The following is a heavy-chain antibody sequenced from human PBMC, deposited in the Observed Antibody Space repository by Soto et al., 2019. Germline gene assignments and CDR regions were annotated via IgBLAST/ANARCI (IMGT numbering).Heavy chain of an antibody. CDR3: ARGGRIVDTGIGYYYYHAMDV. CDR2: FNPTGDTA. J-gene: IGHJ6*02. D-gene: IGHD5-18*01. Sequence: QVQLVQSGAEVKKPGASVKASCKASGYTFTSYYIHWVRQAPGQGLEWMGIFNPTGDTASYAQKLQGRDTMTTDTSTGTAYMELGSMRSEDTAVYYCARGGRIVDTGIGYYYYHAMDVWGQGTTVTVS. V-gene: IGHV1-46*01. CDR1: GYTFTSYY.